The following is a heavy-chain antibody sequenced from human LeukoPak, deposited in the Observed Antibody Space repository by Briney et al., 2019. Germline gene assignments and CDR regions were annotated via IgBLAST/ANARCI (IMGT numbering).Heavy chain of an antibody. J-gene: IGHJ4*02. CDR1: GFTFSNHA. D-gene: IGHD2/OR15-2a*01. CDR3: AKDSAKKYDDY. V-gene: IGHV3-23*01. CDR2: ISGSDGTT. Sequence: GGSLRLSCAASGFTFSNHAMSWVRQAPGKGLEWVSGISGSDGTTYYADSVKGRFTISRDNSKNTLYLQMNGLRAEDTAVYYCAKDSAKKYDDYWGQGTLVTVSS.